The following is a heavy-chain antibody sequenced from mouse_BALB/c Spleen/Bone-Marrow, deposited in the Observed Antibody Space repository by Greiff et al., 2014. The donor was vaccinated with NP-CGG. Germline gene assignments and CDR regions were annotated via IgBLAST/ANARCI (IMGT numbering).Heavy chain of an antibody. D-gene: IGHD1-1*01. CDR1: GFNIQDTY. V-gene: IGHV14-3*02. CDR3: AIYYYGSSGFAD. CDR2: IDPANGNT. J-gene: IGHJ3*01. Sequence: QLLPSXAELVQPGASVPLSCTASGFNIQDTYMHWVKQRPEQGLEWIGRIDPANGNTKYDPKFQGKATITADTSSNTAYLQLSSLTSEDTAVYYCAIYYYGSSGFADWSQGTLVTVSA.